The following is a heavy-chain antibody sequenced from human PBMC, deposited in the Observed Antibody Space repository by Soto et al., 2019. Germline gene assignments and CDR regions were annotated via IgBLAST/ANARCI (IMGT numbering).Heavy chain of an antibody. Sequence: QVQLEQSGAEVKRPGSSVTVSCKASGGTLSSYTISWVRQAPGQGLEWMGGIIPLLGTAKYAQKFQGRVTIRGDNFSDNSKLGLTGLRPSETPRFYVASHSSLGDVDCLDVYSYYYKDLWGKGTTVTVSS. CDR2: IIPLLGTA. D-gene: IGHD3-16*01. J-gene: IGHJ6*03. CDR3: ASHSSLGDVDCLDVYSYYYKDL. V-gene: IGHV1-69*08. CDR1: GGTLSSYT.